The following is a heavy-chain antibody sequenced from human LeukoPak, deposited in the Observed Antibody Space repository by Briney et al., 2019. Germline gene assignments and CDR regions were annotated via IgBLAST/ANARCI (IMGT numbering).Heavy chain of an antibody. CDR3: ATQKAYFGELAFDY. J-gene: IGHJ4*02. V-gene: IGHV4-39*01. CDR2: IYYSGST. Sequence: SETLSLTCTVSGGSISSSSCYWIWIRQPPGKGLEWIGSIYYSGSTYYNPSLKSRVTMSVDTSTDQFSLKLSSVTAADPSVYFQATQKAYFGELAFDYWGQGILVTVSS. CDR1: GGSISSSSCY. D-gene: IGHD3-10*01.